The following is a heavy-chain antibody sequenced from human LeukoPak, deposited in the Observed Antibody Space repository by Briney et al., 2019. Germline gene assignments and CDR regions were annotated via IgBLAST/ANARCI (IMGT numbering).Heavy chain of an antibody. CDR3: AKDRGGSYYSHYFDY. CDR2: IRYDGSNK. CDR1: GFTFSSYG. J-gene: IGHJ4*02. D-gene: IGHD1-26*01. V-gene: IGHV3-30*02. Sequence: VGSLRLSCAASGFTFSSYGMHWVRQAPGKGLEWVAFIRYDGSNKYYADSVKGRFTISRDNSKNTLYLQMNSLRAEDTAVYYCAKDRGGSYYSHYFDYWGQGTLVTVSS.